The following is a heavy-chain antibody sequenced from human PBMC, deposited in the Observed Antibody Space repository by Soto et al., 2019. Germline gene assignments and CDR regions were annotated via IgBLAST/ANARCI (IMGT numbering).Heavy chain of an antibody. V-gene: IGHV4-34*01. D-gene: IGHD2-2*01. CDR3: ARGKCSSTSCSIDY. Sequence: PSVKLSRTTALDGWSLGGYYWSWIRQPPGKGLEWIGEIHHSGSTNYNPSLKSRVTISVDTSKNQFSLKLSSVTAADTAVYYCARGKCSSTSCSIDYWGQGTLVNCSS. CDR2: IHHSGST. J-gene: IGHJ4*02. CDR1: GWSLGGYY.